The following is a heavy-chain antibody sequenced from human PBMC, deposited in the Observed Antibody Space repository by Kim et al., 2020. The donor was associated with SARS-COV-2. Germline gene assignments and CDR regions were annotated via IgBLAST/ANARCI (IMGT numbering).Heavy chain of an antibody. CDR3: ARVEWLPDYYYYGMDV. CDR1: GGSISSYY. CDR2: IYYSGST. V-gene: IGHV4-59*01. Sequence: SETLSLTCTVSGGSISSYYWSWIRQPPGKALEWVGYIYYSGSTNYNPSLKSRVTISVDTYKNQFSLRLSSVTAADTAVYYCARVEWLPDYYYYGMDVWG. J-gene: IGHJ6*02. D-gene: IGHD6-19*01.